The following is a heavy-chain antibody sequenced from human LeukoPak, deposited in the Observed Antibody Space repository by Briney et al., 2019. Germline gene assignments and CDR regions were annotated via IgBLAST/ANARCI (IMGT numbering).Heavy chain of an antibody. V-gene: IGHV3-23*01. D-gene: IGHD6-13*01. Sequence: GGSLRLSCAASGFTFSSSAMSWVRQAPGKGLEWVSAISNNGGYTYYADSVKGRFTISRDNSKNTLYQQMESLRVEDTATYYCASGDSSSWFSFGYWGHGTLVTVSS. J-gene: IGHJ4*01. CDR2: ISNNGGYT. CDR3: ASGDSSSWFSFGY. CDR1: GFTFSSSA.